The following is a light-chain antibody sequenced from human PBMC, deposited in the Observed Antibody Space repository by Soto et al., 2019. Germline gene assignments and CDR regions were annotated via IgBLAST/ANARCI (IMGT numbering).Light chain of an antibody. CDR3: CSYAGSYTYV. CDR1: SSDVGGYDY. V-gene: IGLV2-14*01. CDR2: EVS. J-gene: IGLJ1*01. Sequence: QSVLTQPASVSGSPGQSITISCTGSSSDVGGYDYVSWYQQHPGKAPKLMIYEVSNRPSGISHRFSGSKSGITASLTISGLQAEDEADYYCCSYAGSYTYVFGTGTKVTVL.